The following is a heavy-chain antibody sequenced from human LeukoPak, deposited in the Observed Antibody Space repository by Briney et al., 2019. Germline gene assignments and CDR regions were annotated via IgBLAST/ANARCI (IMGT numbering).Heavy chain of an antibody. J-gene: IGHJ5*02. Sequence: GASVKVSCKASGYAFTSYDINWVRQATGQGLEWMGWMNPNSGNTGYAQKFQGRVTITRNTSISTAYMELSSLRSEDTAVYYCATSGYDYSWFDPWGQGTLVTVSS. CDR2: MNPNSGNT. V-gene: IGHV1-8*03. CDR3: ATSGYDYSWFDP. D-gene: IGHD5-12*01. CDR1: GYAFTSYD.